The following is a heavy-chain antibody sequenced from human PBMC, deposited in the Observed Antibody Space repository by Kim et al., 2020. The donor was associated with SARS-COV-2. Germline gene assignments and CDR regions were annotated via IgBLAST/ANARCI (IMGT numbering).Heavy chain of an antibody. D-gene: IGHD6-13*01. J-gene: IGHJ6*03. Sequence: ASVKVSCKASGYTFTSYAMNWVRQAPGQGLEWMGWSNTNTGNPTYAQGFTGRFVFSLDTSVSTAYLQISSLKAEDTAVYYCARDHSSSWFIYYYYYMDVWGKGTTVTVSS. CDR1: GYTFTSYA. CDR3: ARDHSSSWFIYYYYYMDV. V-gene: IGHV7-4-1*02. CDR2: SNTNTGNP.